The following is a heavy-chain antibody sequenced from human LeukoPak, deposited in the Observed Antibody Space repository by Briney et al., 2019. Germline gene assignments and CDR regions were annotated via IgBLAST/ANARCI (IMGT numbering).Heavy chain of an antibody. CDR1: GFTFSDYS. CDR3: ARDRYSYGSDWYYYGMDV. CDR2: ITGSGNSV. J-gene: IGHJ6*02. D-gene: IGHD5-18*01. V-gene: IGHV3-48*02. Sequence: PGGSLRLSCAASGFTFSDYSMNWVRQAPGKGLEWVSYITGSGNSVYYADSVEGRFTISRDNAKNSLYLQMESLRDEDTAVYYCARDRYSYGSDWYYYGMDVWGQGTTVTVSS.